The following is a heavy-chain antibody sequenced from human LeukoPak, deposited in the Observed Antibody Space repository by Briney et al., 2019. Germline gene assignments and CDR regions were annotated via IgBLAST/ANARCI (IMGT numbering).Heavy chain of an antibody. CDR1: GGSISSYY. Sequence: SETLSLTCTVSGGSISSYYWSWIRQPPGKGLEWIGYIYYSGSTNYNPSLKSRVTISVDTSKNQFSLKLSSVTAADTAVYYCARRGLRGGIYYFDYWGQGTTVTVSS. CDR3: ARRGLRGGIYYFDY. V-gene: IGHV4-59*08. CDR2: IYYSGST. D-gene: IGHD3-16*01. J-gene: IGHJ4*03.